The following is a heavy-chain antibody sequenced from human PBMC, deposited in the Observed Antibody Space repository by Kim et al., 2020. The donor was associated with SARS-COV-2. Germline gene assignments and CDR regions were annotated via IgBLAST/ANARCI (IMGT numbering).Heavy chain of an antibody. D-gene: IGHD6-19*01. CDR3: ACLGAVAGTILDY. V-gene: IGHV4-39*01. J-gene: IGHJ4*02. CDR1: GDSISSSSYY. Sequence: SETLCLTCTVSGDSISSSSYYWGWIRQPPGKGLEWIGSIYYSGSTYYNPSLKSRVTLSVDTSKNQFSLKLSSVTAADTAVYYCACLGAVAGTILDYWGRGTLVTVSS. CDR2: IYYSGST.